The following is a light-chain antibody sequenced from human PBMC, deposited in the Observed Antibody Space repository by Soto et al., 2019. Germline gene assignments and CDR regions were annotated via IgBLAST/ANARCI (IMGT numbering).Light chain of an antibody. CDR1: QSISSW. Sequence: DIQLTQSPSTLSSSLGYRFTITCRASQSISSWLAWYQQKPGKAPKLLIYKASSLESGVPSRFSGSGSGAEFTLTISSLQPDDFATYYCQQYNSYLWTFGQGTKVDIK. CDR2: KAS. J-gene: IGKJ1*01. CDR3: QQYNSYLWT. V-gene: IGKV1-5*03.